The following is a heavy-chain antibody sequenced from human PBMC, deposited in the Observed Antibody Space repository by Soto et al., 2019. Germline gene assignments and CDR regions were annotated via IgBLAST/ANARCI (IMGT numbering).Heavy chain of an antibody. D-gene: IGHD4-17*01. V-gene: IGHV3-66*01. CDR1: GFTVSSSY. CDR3: ARDLRTLYGMDV. CDR2: IYSAGNT. J-gene: IGHJ6*02. Sequence: GGSLRLSCAASGFTVSSSYMTWVRQAPGKGLEWVSVIYSAGNTYYADSVKGRFTISRDNSKNTVYLQMNSLRAEDTAVYYCARDLRTLYGMDVWGQGPTVTVSS.